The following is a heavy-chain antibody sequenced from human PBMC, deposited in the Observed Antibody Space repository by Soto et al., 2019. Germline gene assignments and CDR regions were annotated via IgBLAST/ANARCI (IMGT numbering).Heavy chain of an antibody. CDR1: EFTFANAW. Sequence: GGSLRLSCAASEFTFANAWISWVRQAPGKGLEWVGRIKSKADGGTTDYAAPVKGRFTISRDESQNTLYLQMNSLKTEDTAVYYCTSLYYGHWGQGTLVTVSS. CDR2: IKSKADGGTT. V-gene: IGHV3-15*01. J-gene: IGHJ4*02. CDR3: TSLYYGH. D-gene: IGHD4-17*01.